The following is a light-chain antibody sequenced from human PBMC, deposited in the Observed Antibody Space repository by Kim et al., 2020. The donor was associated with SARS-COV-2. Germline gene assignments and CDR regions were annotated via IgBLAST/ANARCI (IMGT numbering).Light chain of an antibody. CDR3: HQYKSYPYT. CDR1: QSINSW. V-gene: IGKV1-5*03. Sequence: SASLGDRVTITCRASQSINSWLAWYQQKPGKAPKLLIYKASYLESGVPSRFSGTESGTEFTLTISSLQPDDFATYYCHQYKSYPYTFGQGTKLEI. J-gene: IGKJ2*01. CDR2: KAS.